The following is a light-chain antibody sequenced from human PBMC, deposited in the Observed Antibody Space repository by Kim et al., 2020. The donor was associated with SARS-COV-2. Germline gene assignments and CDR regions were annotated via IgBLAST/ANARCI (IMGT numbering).Light chain of an antibody. V-gene: IGKV1-17*01. CDR2: GAS. CDR1: QDIQNG. CDR3: LQHDTYPIT. J-gene: IGKJ5*01. Sequence: ASVGDRFTITCRASQDIQNGLAWYQQKPGRAPKRLIYGASSLQSGVPSRFSGSGSGTEFTLTISSLQPEDFATYFCLQHDTYPITFGQGTRLEIK.